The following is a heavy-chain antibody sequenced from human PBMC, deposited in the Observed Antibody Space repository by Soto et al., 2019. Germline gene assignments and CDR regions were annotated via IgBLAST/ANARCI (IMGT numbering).Heavy chain of an antibody. CDR1: GGSFSGYS. J-gene: IGHJ6*02. CDR2: INHSGTT. CDR3: ARARFDSWSHIYYGLDV. Sequence: SETLSLTCAVYGGSFSGYSWTWLRQPPGKGLEWIGEINHSGTTDYNPALKSRVTMSADTSKNQFSLWMTSVTAADTAVYYCARARFDSWSHIYYGLDVWGQGTTVTVSS. D-gene: IGHD3-3*01. V-gene: IGHV4-34*01.